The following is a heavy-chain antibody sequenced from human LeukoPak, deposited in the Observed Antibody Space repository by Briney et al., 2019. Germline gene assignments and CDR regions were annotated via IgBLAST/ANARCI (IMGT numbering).Heavy chain of an antibody. CDR2: ISYDGSNK. V-gene: IGHV3-30-3*02. J-gene: IGHJ4*02. Sequence: GRSLRLSCAASGFTFSSYAMHWVRQAPGKGLEWVAVISYDGSNKYYADSVKGRFTISRDNSKNTLYLQVNSLRAEDTAVYYCAKDGVLVAAAPPYYFDQWGQGTLVTVSS. CDR1: GFTFSSYA. D-gene: IGHD2-15*01. CDR3: AKDGVLVAAAPPYYFDQ.